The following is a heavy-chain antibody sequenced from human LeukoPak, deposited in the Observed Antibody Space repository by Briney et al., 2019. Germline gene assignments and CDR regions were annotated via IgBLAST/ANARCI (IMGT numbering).Heavy chain of an antibody. V-gene: IGHV3-11*04. D-gene: IGHD2-15*01. CDR3: ARSSSRYCSGGSCYSGVLGYFDY. J-gene: IGHJ4*02. Sequence: GGSLRLSCAASGFTFSDNYMSWIRQAPGKGLEWVSYISSSRRTISYADSVKGRFTISRDNAKNSLYLQMNSLGAEDTAVYYCARSSSRYCSGGSCYSGVLGYFDYWGQGTLVTVSS. CDR1: GFTFSDNY. CDR2: ISSSRRTI.